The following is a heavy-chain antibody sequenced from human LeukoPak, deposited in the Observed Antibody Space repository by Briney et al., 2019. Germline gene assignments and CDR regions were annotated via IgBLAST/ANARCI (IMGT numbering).Heavy chain of an antibody. J-gene: IGHJ6*02. CDR3: ARVPDDYDYGDRTQGMDV. Sequence: GGSLRLSCAASGFTFSSYSMKWVRQAPGKGLEWVSSISSSSSYIYYADSVKGRFTISRDNAENSLYLQMNSLRAEDTAVYYCARVPDDYDYGDRTQGMDVWGQGTTVTVSS. D-gene: IGHD4-17*01. CDR1: GFTFSSYS. CDR2: ISSSSSYI. V-gene: IGHV3-21*01.